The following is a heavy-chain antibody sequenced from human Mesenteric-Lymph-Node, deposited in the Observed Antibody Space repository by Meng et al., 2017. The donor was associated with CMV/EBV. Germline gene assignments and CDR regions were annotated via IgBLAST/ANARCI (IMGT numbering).Heavy chain of an antibody. J-gene: IGHJ4*02. CDR2: ISFDGSNE. V-gene: IGHV3-30*04. Sequence: SCAASGFTFSSYTLHWVRQAPGKGLEWVALISFDGSNEYNADFVKGRFTISRDNSKSTLYLQMNSLRVEDTAVYYCARGGRGVVAATPDYWGQGTLVTVSS. CDR1: GFTFSSYT. D-gene: IGHD2-15*01. CDR3: ARGGRGVVAATPDY.